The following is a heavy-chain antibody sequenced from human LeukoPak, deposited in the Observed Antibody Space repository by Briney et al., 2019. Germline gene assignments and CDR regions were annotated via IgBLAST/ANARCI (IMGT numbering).Heavy chain of an antibody. J-gene: IGHJ4*02. Sequence: GGSLRLTCAASGFTFSSYSMNWVRQAPGKGLEWVSHITASGTAMFYADSVKGRFTISRDNAKNSLYLQMNSLRDEDTAVYYCASSESYRFDYWGQGTLVTVSS. CDR1: GFTFSSYS. D-gene: IGHD1-26*01. V-gene: IGHV3-48*02. CDR2: ITASGTAM. CDR3: ASSESYRFDY.